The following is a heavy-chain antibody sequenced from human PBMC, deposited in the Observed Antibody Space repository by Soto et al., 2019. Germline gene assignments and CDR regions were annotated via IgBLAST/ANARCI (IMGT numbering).Heavy chain of an antibody. CDR1: GYTFTSYG. CDR3: ARVGIYDSSVYCVDY. D-gene: IGHD3-22*01. J-gene: IGHJ4*02. CDR2: ISAYNGNT. V-gene: IGHV1-18*01. Sequence: ASVKVSCKASGYTFTSYGISWVRQAPGQRLEWMGWISAYNGNTNYAQKLQGRVTMTTDTSTSTAYMELRSLRFDDTAVYYWARVGIYDSSVYCVDYWGQGALVTVSS.